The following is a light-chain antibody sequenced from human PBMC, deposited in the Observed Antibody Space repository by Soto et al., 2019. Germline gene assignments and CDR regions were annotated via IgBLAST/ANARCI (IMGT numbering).Light chain of an antibody. CDR1: QSVSSY. J-gene: IGKJ5*01. CDR2: DAS. Sequence: EILITHAPATRSCSAGERATLSCRASQSVSSYLAWHQQKPGQAPRLLISDASGRATGIPDRFSGSGSETDFSLTINRLEPEDFAVYFCQQYGSSPITFGHGTRLEIK. V-gene: IGKV3-20*01. CDR3: QQYGSSPIT.